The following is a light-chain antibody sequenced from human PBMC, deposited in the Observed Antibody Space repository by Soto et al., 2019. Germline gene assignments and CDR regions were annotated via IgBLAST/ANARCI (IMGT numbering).Light chain of an antibody. CDR3: QQSYSTPRLT. CDR1: QSISTY. CDR2: NAS. Sequence: DIQMTQSPSSLSASVGDRVTITCRASQSISTYLNWYQQQPGKAPKLLIFNASNLQTGVPSRFSGSGSGTDFTLTIRGLQPDDFATYYCQQSYSTPRLTFGQGTRVEIE. V-gene: IGKV1-39*01. J-gene: IGKJ5*01.